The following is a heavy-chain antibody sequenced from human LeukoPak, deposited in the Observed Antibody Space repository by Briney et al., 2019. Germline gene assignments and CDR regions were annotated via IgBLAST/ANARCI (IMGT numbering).Heavy chain of an antibody. J-gene: IGHJ4*02. CDR3: ARDFLGVHYFDY. CDR1: GFTFSSYA. D-gene: IGHD3-3*01. V-gene: IGHV3-23*01. CDR2: ISGSGGST. Sequence: GGSLRLSCAASGFTFSSYAMSWVRQAPGKGLEWVSAISGSGGSTYYADSVKGRFTISRDNSKNTLYLQMNSLRAEDTAVYYCARDFLGVHYFDYWGQETLVTVSS.